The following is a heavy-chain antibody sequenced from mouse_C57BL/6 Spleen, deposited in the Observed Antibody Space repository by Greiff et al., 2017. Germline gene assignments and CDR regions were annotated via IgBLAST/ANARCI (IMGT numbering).Heavy chain of an antibody. CDR3: AREKITTVVAPDWYFDV. D-gene: IGHD1-1*01. CDR1: GYTFTSYW. Sequence: QFQLQQSGAELVKPGASVKMSCKASGYTFTSYWLTWVKQRPGQGLEWIGDIYPGSGSPNYNEKFKSKATLTVDTSSSTAYMQLSSLTSEDSAVYYCAREKITTVVAPDWYFDVWGTGTTVTVSA. V-gene: IGHV1-55*01. J-gene: IGHJ1*03. CDR2: IYPGSGSP.